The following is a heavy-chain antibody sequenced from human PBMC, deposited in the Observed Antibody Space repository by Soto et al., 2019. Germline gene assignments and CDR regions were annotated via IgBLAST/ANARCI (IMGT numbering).Heavy chain of an antibody. Sequence: GGSLRLSCAASGLTVGDNYMSWVRQAPGMGLEWVSAIYYNGTTYYADSVKGRFTISRDTSKNTLSLQRDSLRVEDTAVYYCVRPLSSGRNYGKDVWGQGTTVTVSS. J-gene: IGHJ6*02. CDR3: VRPLSSGRNYGKDV. V-gene: IGHV3-53*01. CDR1: GLTVGDNY. D-gene: IGHD3-10*01. CDR2: IYYNGTT.